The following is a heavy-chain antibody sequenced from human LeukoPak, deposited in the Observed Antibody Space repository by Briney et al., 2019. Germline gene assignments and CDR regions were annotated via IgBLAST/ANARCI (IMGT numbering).Heavy chain of an antibody. CDR1: GFTFSSYA. Sequence: GGSLRLSCAASGFTFSSYAMSWVRQAPGKGLEWVSTISGSGGSTYYADSVKGRFTISRDNSKNTLFLQMNSLSAEDTPVYYCAKELWIQLWYAYFDYWGQGTLVTVSS. J-gene: IGHJ4*02. D-gene: IGHD5-18*01. CDR3: AKELWIQLWYAYFDY. CDR2: ISGSGGST. V-gene: IGHV3-23*01.